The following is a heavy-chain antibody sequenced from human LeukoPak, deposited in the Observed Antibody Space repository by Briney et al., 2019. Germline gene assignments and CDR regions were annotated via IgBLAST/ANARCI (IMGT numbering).Heavy chain of an antibody. CDR2: IYYSGST. CDR3: ARDPGSYLDY. V-gene: IGHV4-59*12. CDR1: GGSISSYY. Sequence: PSETLSLTCTVSGGSISSYYWSWIRQPPGKGLEWIGYIYYSGSTNYNPSLKSRVTISVDTSKNQFSLKLSSVTAADTAVYYCARDPGSYLDYWGQGTLVTVSS. D-gene: IGHD3-10*01. J-gene: IGHJ4*02.